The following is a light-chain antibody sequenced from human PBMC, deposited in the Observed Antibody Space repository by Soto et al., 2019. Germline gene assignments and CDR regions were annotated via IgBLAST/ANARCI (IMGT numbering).Light chain of an antibody. Sequence: QSVLTQPASVSGSPGQSITISCTGTSSDVGAYDYVSWYQQHPGKAPKLIIYDVTNRPSGVSNRFSASKSGNTASLTISGLQAEDEAYYYCSSKTTSVTRVFGTGTKVTVL. J-gene: IGLJ1*01. V-gene: IGLV2-14*03. CDR2: DVT. CDR1: SSDVGAYDY. CDR3: SSKTTSVTRV.